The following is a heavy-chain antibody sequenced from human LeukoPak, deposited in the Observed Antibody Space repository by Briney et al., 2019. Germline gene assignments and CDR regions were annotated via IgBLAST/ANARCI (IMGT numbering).Heavy chain of an antibody. CDR2: INHSGST. V-gene: IGHV4-34*01. CDR1: GGSFSDYY. J-gene: IGHJ3*01. D-gene: IGHD6-6*01. CDR3: ASYQYSNSSRRRATGQPLYAFDV. Sequence: SETLSLTCAVYGGSFSDYYWNWIRQPPGKGPEWIGEINHSGSTNYNPSLKSRVTISVDTSKNQFSLKLSSVTAADTAVYYWASYQYSNSSRRRATGQPLYAFDVWGQGTTVAVSS.